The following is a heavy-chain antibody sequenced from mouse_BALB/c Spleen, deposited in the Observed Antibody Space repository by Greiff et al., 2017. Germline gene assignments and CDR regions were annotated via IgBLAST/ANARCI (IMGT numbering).Heavy chain of an antibody. V-gene: IGHV5-6*01. Sequence: EVHLVESGGDLVKPGGSLKLSCAASGFTFSSYGMSWVRQTPDKRLEWVATISSGGSYTYYPDSVKGRFTISRDNAKNTLYLQMSSLKSEDTAMYYCARHSSGYNAMDYWGQGTSVTVSS. J-gene: IGHJ4*01. CDR1: GFTFSSYG. CDR3: ARHSSGYNAMDY. CDR2: ISSGGSYT. D-gene: IGHD3-1*01.